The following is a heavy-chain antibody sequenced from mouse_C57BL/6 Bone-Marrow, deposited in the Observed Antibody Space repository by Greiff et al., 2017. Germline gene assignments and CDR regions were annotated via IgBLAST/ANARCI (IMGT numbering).Heavy chain of an antibody. D-gene: IGHD1-1*01. CDR3: ARTPFITTVLDY. J-gene: IGHJ2*01. V-gene: IGHV5-17*01. Sequence: DVKLVASGGGLVKPGGSLKLSCAASGFTFSDYGMHWVRQAPEKGLEWVAYISSGSSTIYYADTVKGRFTISRDNAKNTLFLQMTSLRSEDTAMYYCARTPFITTVLDYWGQGTTLTVAS. CDR1: GFTFSDYG. CDR2: ISSGSSTI.